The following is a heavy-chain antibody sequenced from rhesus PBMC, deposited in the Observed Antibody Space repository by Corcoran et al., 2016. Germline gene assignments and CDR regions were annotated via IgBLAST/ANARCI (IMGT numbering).Heavy chain of an antibody. Sequence: QLQLQESGPGLVKPSETLSLTCAVSGGSISSHYCSWIRPPPGKGLEWFGRISGSGGSTDDNPSLKSRVNISTDTSKNQFSLKLSSVTAADTAVYYCARESPSLQYVGVGDAFDFWGQGLRVTVSS. J-gene: IGHJ3*01. CDR3: ARESPSLQYVGVGDAFDF. V-gene: IGHV4-173*01. CDR2: ISGSGGST. D-gene: IGHD2-15*01. CDR1: GGSISSHY.